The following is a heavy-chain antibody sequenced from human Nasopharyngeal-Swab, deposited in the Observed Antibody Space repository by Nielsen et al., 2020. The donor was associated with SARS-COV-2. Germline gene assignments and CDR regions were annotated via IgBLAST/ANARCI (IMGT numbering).Heavy chain of an antibody. Sequence: SETLSLTCTVSGGSISSGSYYWSWIRQPAGKGLEWIGRIYTSGSTNYNPSLKSRVTISVDTSKNQFSLKLSSVTAADTAVYYCARGGFGGAGIGYYGMDVWGQGTTVTVSS. CDR1: GGSISSGSYY. J-gene: IGHJ6*02. V-gene: IGHV4-61*02. CDR2: IYTSGST. CDR3: ARGGFGGAGIGYYGMDV. D-gene: IGHD6-19*01.